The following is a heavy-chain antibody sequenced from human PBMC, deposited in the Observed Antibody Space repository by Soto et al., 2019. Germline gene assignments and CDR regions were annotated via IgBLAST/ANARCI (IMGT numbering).Heavy chain of an antibody. D-gene: IGHD6-19*01. CDR1: GGTFSSYA. CDR3: ASSSLAVAALSYYFDY. Sequence: ASVKVSCKASGGTFSSYAISWVRQAPGQGLEWMGGIIPIFGTANYAQKFQGRVTITADKSTSTAYMELSSLRSEDTAVYYCASSSLAVAALSYYFDYWGQGTMVTVS. CDR2: IIPIFGTA. J-gene: IGHJ4*02. V-gene: IGHV1-69*06.